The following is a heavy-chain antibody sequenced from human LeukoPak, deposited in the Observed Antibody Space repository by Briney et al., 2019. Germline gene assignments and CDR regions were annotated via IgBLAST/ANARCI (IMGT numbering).Heavy chain of an antibody. CDR2: IYPGDSDT. D-gene: IGHD3-10*01. Sequence: GESLKISCKGSGYSFTMYWIGWVRQLPRKGLEWMGIIYPGDSDTRYSQSFQGQVTISADKSISTAYLQWSSVKASDTAMYYCAVRGGVGEFSSWGQGTLVTVSS. V-gene: IGHV5-51*01. CDR3: AVRGGVGEFSS. CDR1: GYSFTMYW. J-gene: IGHJ4*02.